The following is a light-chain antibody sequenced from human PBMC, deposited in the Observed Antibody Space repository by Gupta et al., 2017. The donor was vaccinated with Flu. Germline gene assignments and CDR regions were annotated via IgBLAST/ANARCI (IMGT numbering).Light chain of an antibody. J-gene: IGLJ3*02. CDR3: AAWDDSLNGPL. Sequence: SVLTQPPSASGSPGQRVTISCSGTNSNIGRKTVSWYRQDPGTAPKLLIHSKNERPSGVPARFSGSKSGTSASLAISGLQSEDEADYFCAAWDDSLNGPLFGGGTKLTVL. V-gene: IGLV1-44*01. CDR1: NSNIGRKT. CDR2: SKN.